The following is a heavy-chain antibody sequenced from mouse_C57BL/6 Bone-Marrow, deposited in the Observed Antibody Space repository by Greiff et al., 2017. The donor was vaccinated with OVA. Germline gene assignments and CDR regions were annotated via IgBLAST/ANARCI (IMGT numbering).Heavy chain of an antibody. CDR2: LWRGGSS. CDR1: GFSLTSYG. Sequence: QVQLQQSGPGLVQPSQSLSITCTVSGFSLTSYGVHWVRQSPGKGLEWLGVLWRGGSSDYNAAFMSRLSISKDNSKSHVFFKMNSLQADDAAIYYCAEGYDGSPAYWGQGTLVTVSA. D-gene: IGHD2-3*01. CDR3: AEGYDGSPAY. J-gene: IGHJ3*01. V-gene: IGHV2-5*01.